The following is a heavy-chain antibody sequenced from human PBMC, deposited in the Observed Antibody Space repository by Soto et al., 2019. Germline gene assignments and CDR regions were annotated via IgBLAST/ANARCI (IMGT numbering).Heavy chain of an antibody. D-gene: IGHD3-16*02. CDR1: GGSFSGYY. CDR3: ARVRPFGGVIA. V-gene: IGHV4-34*01. J-gene: IGHJ5*02. CDR2: INHSGST. Sequence: SETLSLTCAVYGGSFSGYYWSWIRQPPGKGLEWIGEINHSGSTNYNPSLKSRVTISVDTSKNQFSLKLSSVTAADTAVYYCARVRPFGGVIAWGQGTLVTRLL.